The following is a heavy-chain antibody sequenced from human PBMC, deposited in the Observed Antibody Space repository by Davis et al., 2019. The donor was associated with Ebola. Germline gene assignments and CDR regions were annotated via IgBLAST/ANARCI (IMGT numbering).Heavy chain of an antibody. CDR2: ISAYNGNT. V-gene: IGHV1-18*01. J-gene: IGHJ6*04. Sequence: AASVKVSCKASGYTFTSYGISWVRQAPGQGLEWMGWISAYNGNTNYAQKLQGRVTMTTDTSTSTAYMELRSLRSDDTAVYYCARDFSRNYDFWSGSYYYYGMDVWGKGTTVTVSS. D-gene: IGHD3-3*01. CDR3: ARDFSRNYDFWSGSYYYYGMDV. CDR1: GYTFTSYG.